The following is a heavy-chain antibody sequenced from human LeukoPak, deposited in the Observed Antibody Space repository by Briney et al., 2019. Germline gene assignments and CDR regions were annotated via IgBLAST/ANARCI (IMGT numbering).Heavy chain of an antibody. CDR3: VRHITPYYFDY. CDR2: ISSNGDST. CDR1: GFTFSSYI. J-gene: IGHJ4*02. Sequence: PGGSLRLSCSGSGFTFSSYIMHWVRQAPGKGLEYVSAISSNGDSTYYADSVKGRFTISRDNSKNTLYLLMNSLRPDDTAVYYCVRHITPYYFDYWGQGTLVTVSS. D-gene: IGHD3-3*01. V-gene: IGHV3-64D*06.